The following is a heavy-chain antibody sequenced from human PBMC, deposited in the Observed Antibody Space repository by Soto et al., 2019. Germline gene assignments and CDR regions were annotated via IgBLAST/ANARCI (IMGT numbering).Heavy chain of an antibody. CDR3: ARDGGRYDFWSGYYMTPDNWFDP. D-gene: IGHD3-3*01. J-gene: IGHJ5*02. Sequence: GGSLRLSCAASGFTFSSYWMHWVRQAPGKGLVWVSRINSDGSSTSYADSVKGRFTISRDNAKNTLYLQMNSLRAEDTAVYYCARDGGRYDFWSGYYMTPDNWFDPWGQGTLVTVSS. V-gene: IGHV3-74*01. CDR1: GFTFSSYW. CDR2: INSDGSST.